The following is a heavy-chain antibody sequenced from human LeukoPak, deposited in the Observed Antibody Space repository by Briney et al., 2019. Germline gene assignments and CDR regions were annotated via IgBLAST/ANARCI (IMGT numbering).Heavy chain of an antibody. Sequence: SETLSLTCTVSSGSISSGNYYWGWIRQPPGKGLEWIGSVYYSGSTYYNPSLESRVTISVDTSKNQLSLKLSSVTAADTAVYYCARGLFHYDSSGHYYFPYYFDYWGQGTLVTVSS. CDR1: SGSISSGNYY. CDR2: VYYSGST. D-gene: IGHD3-22*01. CDR3: ARGLFHYDSSGHYYFPYYFDY. J-gene: IGHJ4*02. V-gene: IGHV4-39*07.